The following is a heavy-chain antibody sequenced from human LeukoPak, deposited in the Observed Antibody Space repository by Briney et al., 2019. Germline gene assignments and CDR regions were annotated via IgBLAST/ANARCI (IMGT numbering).Heavy chain of an antibody. V-gene: IGHV1-8*03. D-gene: IGHD6-13*01. Sequence: ASVKVSCKASGYTFTSYDINWVRQATGQGLGWMGWMNPNSGNTGYAQKFQGGVTITRNTSISTAYMELSSLRSEDTAVYYCARGWEYSSSWYYYYYYYMDVWGKGTTVTISS. CDR1: GYTFTSYD. J-gene: IGHJ6*03. CDR2: MNPNSGNT. CDR3: ARGWEYSSSWYYYYYYYMDV.